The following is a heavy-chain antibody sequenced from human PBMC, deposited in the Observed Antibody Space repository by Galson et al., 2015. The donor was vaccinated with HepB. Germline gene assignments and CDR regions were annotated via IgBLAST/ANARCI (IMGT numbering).Heavy chain of an antibody. V-gene: IGHV3-23*01. Sequence: SLRLSCAASGFTFSSYAMSWVRQAPGKGLEWVSAISGSGGSTYYADSVKGRFTISRDNSKNTLYLQMNSLRAEDTAVYYCAKVSYDYVWGSYGDYWGQGTLVTVSS. CDR3: AKVSYDYVWGSYGDY. CDR1: GFTFSSYA. J-gene: IGHJ4*02. D-gene: IGHD3-16*01. CDR2: ISGSGGST.